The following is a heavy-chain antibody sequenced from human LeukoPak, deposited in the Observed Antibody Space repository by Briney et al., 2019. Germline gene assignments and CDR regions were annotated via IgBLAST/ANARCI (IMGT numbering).Heavy chain of an antibody. Sequence: SETLSLTCAVSGYSISSGYYWGWIRQPPGKGLEWIGSIYHSGSTYYNPSLKSRVTISVDTSKNQFSLKLSSVTAADTAVYYCARKQGGIVGANGDDIWGQGTMVTVSS. CDR3: ARKQGGIVGANGDDI. V-gene: IGHV4-38-2*01. D-gene: IGHD1-26*01. CDR2: IYHSGST. CDR1: GYSISSGYY. J-gene: IGHJ3*02.